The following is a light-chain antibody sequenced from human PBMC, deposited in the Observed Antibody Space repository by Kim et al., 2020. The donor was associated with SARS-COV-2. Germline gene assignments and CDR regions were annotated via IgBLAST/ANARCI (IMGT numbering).Light chain of an antibody. J-gene: IGKJ5*01. CDR1: QSLLYSNGYNY. Sequence: EPASISCRSGQSLLYSNGYNYLDWYLQKPGQSPHLLIYLGSHRASGVPERFSGSGSGTDFTLKISRVEAEDVGVYYCMQGLQTPVFGQGTRLEIK. CDR3: MQGLQTPV. V-gene: IGKV2-28*01. CDR2: LGS.